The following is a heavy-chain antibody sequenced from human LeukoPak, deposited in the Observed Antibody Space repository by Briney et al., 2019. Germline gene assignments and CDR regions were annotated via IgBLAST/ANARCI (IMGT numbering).Heavy chain of an antibody. CDR1: GFTLSSYS. V-gene: IGHV3-21*01. J-gene: IGHJ2*01. D-gene: IGHD5-24*01. CDR2: ISSSSSYI. CDR3: ARVETTYWYFDL. Sequence: GGSLRLSCAASGFTLSSYSMNWVRQAPGKGLEWVSSISSSSSYIYYADSVKGRFTISRDSAKNSLFLQMNSLRAGDTAVYYCARVETTYWYFDLWGRGTLVTVSS.